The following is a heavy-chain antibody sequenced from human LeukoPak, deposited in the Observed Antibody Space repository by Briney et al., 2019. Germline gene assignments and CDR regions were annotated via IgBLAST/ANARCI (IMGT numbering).Heavy chain of an antibody. Sequence: SVKVSCKASGGSFRNYGITWVRQAPGQRLEWMGGIIPIFGTANYAQKFQGRVTITADESTRTAYMELSSLRSEDTAVYYCASRYCSGGNCFSRDYYYYCMDVWGKGTTVTVSS. V-gene: IGHV1-69*13. J-gene: IGHJ6*03. D-gene: IGHD2-15*01. CDR1: GGSFRNYG. CDR3: ASRYCSGGNCFSRDYYYYCMDV. CDR2: IIPIFGTA.